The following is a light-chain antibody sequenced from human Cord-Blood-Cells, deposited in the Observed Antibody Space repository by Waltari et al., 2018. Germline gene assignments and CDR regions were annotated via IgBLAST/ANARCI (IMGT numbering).Light chain of an antibody. CDR3: QQRYSTPPT. V-gene: IGKV1-39*01. Sequence: DIQMTQSPSSLSASVGDRVTITCRASQSISSYLNWYQQKPGKAPKLLVYAASSMQSGVPSMFSGGGSGTDVTLTISRLQPDDFVTYYCQQRYSTPPTFSQGTKVEIK. CDR1: QSISSY. CDR2: AAS. J-gene: IGKJ1*01.